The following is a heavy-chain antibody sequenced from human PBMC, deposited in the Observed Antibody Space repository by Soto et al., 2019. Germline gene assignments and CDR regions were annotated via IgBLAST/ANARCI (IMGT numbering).Heavy chain of an antibody. CDR1: GYTFTSYG. D-gene: IGHD6-19*01. J-gene: IGHJ3*02. CDR3: ARDLGSMDSSGWYDAFDI. CDR2: ISAYNGNT. V-gene: IGHV1-18*01. Sequence: QVQLVQSGAEVKKPGASVKVSCKASGYTFTSYGISWVRQAPGQGLEWMGWISAYNGNTNYAQKLQGRVTMTTDTSTSTAYLELRSLRSDDTAVYYCARDLGSMDSSGWYDAFDIWGQGTMVTVSS.